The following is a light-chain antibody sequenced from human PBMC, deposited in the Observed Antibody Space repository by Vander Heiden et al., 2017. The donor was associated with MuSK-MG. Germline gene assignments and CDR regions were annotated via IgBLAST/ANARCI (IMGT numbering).Light chain of an antibody. CDR1: SLRSYY. CDR2: GKN. V-gene: IGLV3-19*01. J-gene: IGLJ2*01. Sequence: SSELTQDPAVSVALGQTVRITCQGDSLRSYYASWYQQKPGQAPVLVIYGKNNRPSGIPDRFSGSSSGNTASLTITGAQAEDEADYYCYPRDSSGNHLEVFGGGTKLTVL. CDR3: YPRDSSGNHLEV.